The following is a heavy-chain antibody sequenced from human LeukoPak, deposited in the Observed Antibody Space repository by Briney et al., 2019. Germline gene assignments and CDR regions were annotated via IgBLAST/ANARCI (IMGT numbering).Heavy chain of an antibody. CDR3: ARAPYSRYYYMDV. Sequence: PGGSLRLSCAASGFAFSSYSMNWVRQAPGKGLEWVSSISSSSSYIYYADSVKGRFTISRDNAKNSLYLQMNSLRAEDTAVYYCARAPYSRYYYMDVWGKGTTVTVSS. CDR1: GFAFSSYS. D-gene: IGHD4-11*01. J-gene: IGHJ6*03. V-gene: IGHV3-21*01. CDR2: ISSSSSYI.